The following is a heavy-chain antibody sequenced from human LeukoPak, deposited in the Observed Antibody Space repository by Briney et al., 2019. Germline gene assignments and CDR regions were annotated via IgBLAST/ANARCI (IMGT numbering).Heavy chain of an antibody. CDR3: ARIAVASFARGYCSGGSCYWFDP. J-gene: IGHJ5*02. D-gene: IGHD2-15*01. CDR1: GYTFTSYG. Sequence: ASVKVSCKASGYTFTSYGISWVRQATGQGLEWMGWISAYNGNTNYAQKLQGRVTMTTDTSTSTAYMELRSLRSDDTAVYYCARIAVASFARGYCSGGSCYWFDPWGQGTLVTVSS. V-gene: IGHV1-18*01. CDR2: ISAYNGNT.